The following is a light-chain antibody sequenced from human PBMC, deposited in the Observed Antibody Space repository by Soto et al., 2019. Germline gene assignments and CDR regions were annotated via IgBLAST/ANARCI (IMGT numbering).Light chain of an antibody. CDR2: DVG. J-gene: IGLJ2*01. CDR1: SSDVGGYDY. CDR3: CSYAGSYSLV. V-gene: IGLV2-11*01. Sequence: QSALTQPPSASGSPGQSVTISCTGTSSDVGGYDYVSWYQQYPGKAPTLMIYDVGKRPSGVPDRFSGSKSGNTASLIISGLQAEDEADYYCCSYAGSYSLVFGGGTKLTVL.